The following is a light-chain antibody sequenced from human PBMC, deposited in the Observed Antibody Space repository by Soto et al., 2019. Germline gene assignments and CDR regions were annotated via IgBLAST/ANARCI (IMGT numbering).Light chain of an antibody. CDR2: GNI. CDR1: SSNIGAGYD. CDR3: QPYDHSLSGWV. V-gene: IGLV1-40*01. J-gene: IGLJ3*02. Sequence: QSVLTQPPSVSGAPGQRVTISCTGSSSNIGAGYDVHWYQQLPGTAPKLLIYGNINRPSGVPDRFSGSKSGTSASLAITGLQAGDEADYSGQPYDHSLSGWVFGGGTQLTVL.